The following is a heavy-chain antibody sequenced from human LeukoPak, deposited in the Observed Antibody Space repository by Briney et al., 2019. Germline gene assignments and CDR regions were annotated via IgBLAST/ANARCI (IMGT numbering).Heavy chain of an antibody. D-gene: IGHD1-26*01. CDR3: ARDRAVLQDYYQFDP. V-gene: IGHV4-34*01. CDR2: INHCGST. Sequence: KTSETLSLTCAVYGGSFSGYYWSWIRQPPGKGLEWIGEINHCGSTNYNPSLKSRVTISVDTSKNQFSLKTRSVTAADTAVYYCARDRAVLQDYYQFDPWGQGTLVTVSS. CDR1: GGSFSGYY. J-gene: IGHJ5*02.